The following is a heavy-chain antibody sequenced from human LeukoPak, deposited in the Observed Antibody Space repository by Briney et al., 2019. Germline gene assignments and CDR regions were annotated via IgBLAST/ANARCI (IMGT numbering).Heavy chain of an antibody. CDR3: GKDRGGYYYGSGSYYIAYYFDY. CDR2: ISGSGGST. J-gene: IGHJ4*02. Sequence: GGSLRLSCAASGFTFSSYAMSWVRQAPGKGLEWVSAISGSGGSTYYADSVKGRFTISRDNSKNTLYLQMNSLRAEDTPVYYGGKDRGGYYYGSGSYYIAYYFDYWGQGTLVTVSS. CDR1: GFTFSSYA. V-gene: IGHV3-23*01. D-gene: IGHD3-10*01.